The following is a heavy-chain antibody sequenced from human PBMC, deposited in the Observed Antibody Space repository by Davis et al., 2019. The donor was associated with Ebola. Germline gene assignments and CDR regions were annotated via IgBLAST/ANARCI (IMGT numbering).Heavy chain of an antibody. CDR3: ARFGSAWSRSY. CDR1: GFGFSDDW. V-gene: IGHV3-74*01. J-gene: IGHJ4*02. Sequence: PAGSLRLSCIASGFGFSDDWVHWVRQAPGKGLQWVARINPDGSFTVYVDSVKGRFIIYRDNSKNTLYLQMNSLRVEDTAVYFCARFGSAWSRSYWGQGTLVTVSS. CDR2: INPDGSFT. D-gene: IGHD6-19*01.